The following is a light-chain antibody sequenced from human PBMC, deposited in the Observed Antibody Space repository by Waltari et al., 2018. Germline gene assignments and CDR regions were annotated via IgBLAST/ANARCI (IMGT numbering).Light chain of an antibody. V-gene: IGKV2-28*01. J-gene: IGKJ3*01. CDR1: QSLLHSNGYNY. CDR3: MQALQTPVT. CDR2: LAS. Sequence: EIVMSQSPLSLPVTPGEPASISCRSSQSLLHSNGYNYVDWFLQKPGQSPQLLIYLASSLASGVPDRFSGSGSGTDFTLQISRVEAEDVGVYYCMQALQTPVTFGPGTKVDI.